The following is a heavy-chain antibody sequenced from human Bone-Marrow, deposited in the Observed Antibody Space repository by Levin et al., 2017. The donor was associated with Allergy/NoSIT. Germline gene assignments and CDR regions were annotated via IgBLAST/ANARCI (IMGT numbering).Heavy chain of an antibody. V-gene: IGHV3-21*06. J-gene: IGHJ6*02. CDR3: ASWAMFYYDGSDFDYFYYGMDV. Sequence: ETLSLTCAASGLSFSNSDMNWVRQAPGKGLEWVSSISSGSSHIDYADSVKGRFTISRDNAKNSLYLQMNSLRLEDTAVYFCASWAMFYYDGSDFDYFYYGMDVWGQGTTVTVSS. D-gene: IGHD3-16*01. CDR2: ISSGSSHI. CDR1: GLSFSNSD.